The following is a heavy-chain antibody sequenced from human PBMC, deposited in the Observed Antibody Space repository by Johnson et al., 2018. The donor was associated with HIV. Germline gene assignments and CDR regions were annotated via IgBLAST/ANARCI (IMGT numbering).Heavy chain of an antibody. CDR3: ASVDTAMVDTFDI. Sequence: QVQLVESGGGVVQPGRSLRLSCAASGFTFSSYAMHWVRQAPGKGLEWVAIISYDGNNKYYTDSVKGRFTISRDNSKNTLYLQMNSLRIEDTAGYYCASVDTAMVDTFDIWGQGKMVTVSS. CDR2: ISYDGNNK. J-gene: IGHJ3*02. V-gene: IGHV3-30*04. CDR1: GFTFSSYA. D-gene: IGHD5-18*01.